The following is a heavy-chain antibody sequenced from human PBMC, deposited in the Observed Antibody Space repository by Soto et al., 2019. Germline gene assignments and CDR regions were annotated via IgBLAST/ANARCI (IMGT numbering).Heavy chain of an antibody. Sequence: ASVKVSCKASGYTFTSYDINWVRQATGQGLEWMGWMNPNSGNTGYAQKFQGRVTMTRNTSISTAYMELSSLRSEDTAVYYCARFPLPNYYYYMDVWGKGTTVTVS. CDR2: MNPNSGNT. J-gene: IGHJ6*03. CDR3: ARFPLPNYYYYMDV. V-gene: IGHV1-8*01. CDR1: GYTFTSYD.